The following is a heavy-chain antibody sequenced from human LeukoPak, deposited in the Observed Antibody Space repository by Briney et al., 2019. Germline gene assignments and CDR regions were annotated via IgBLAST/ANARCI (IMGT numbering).Heavy chain of an antibody. CDR1: GGFISRSSYY. CDR3: ARGSVTTGVWFDP. V-gene: IGHV4-39*07. CDR2: IYYSGTT. J-gene: IGHJ5*02. Sequence: SETLSLTCTVSGGFISRSSYYWGWIRQPPGKGLEWIATIYYSGTTYYNPSLKSRVTTSVDTSKNQFSLKLSFVTAADTAVYYCARGSVTTGVWFDPWGQGTLVTVSS. D-gene: IGHD4-11*01.